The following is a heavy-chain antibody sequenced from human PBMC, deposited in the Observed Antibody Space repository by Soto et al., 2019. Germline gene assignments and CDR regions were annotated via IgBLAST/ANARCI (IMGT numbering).Heavy chain of an antibody. V-gene: IGHV1-46*01. Sequence: QVQLVQSGAEVKKPGASVKVSCKASGYTFTNYYIHWVRQAPGQGLEWMGIINPTSGSTNYAQKFQGRVTLTYDTSTTTVYMELSGLRSEDTAVLYCARDLAAGDHWGQGTRVNVSS. D-gene: IGHD6-13*01. CDR1: GYTFTNYY. CDR3: ARDLAAGDH. J-gene: IGHJ4*02. CDR2: INPTSGST.